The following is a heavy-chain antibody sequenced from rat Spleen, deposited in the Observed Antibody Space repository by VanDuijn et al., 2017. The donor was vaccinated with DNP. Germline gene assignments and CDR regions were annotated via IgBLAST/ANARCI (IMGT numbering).Heavy chain of an antibody. Sequence: EVKLVESGGGLVQAGRSLKLSCAASGFNFNDYWMGWVRQAPGQGLEWIGEINKDSNIIIYNPSLKDKFILSRDNVQNTLYLQMSKLGSEDTAIYFCAREGYYDGSYYPYYFDYWGQGVMVTVSS. CDR2: INKDSNII. D-gene: IGHD1-12*02. CDR3: AREGYYDGSYYPYYFDY. V-gene: IGHV4-2*01. CDR1: GFNFNDYW. J-gene: IGHJ2*01.